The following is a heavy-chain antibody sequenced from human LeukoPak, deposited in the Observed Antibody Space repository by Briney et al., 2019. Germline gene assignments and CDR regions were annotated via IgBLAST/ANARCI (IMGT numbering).Heavy chain of an antibody. D-gene: IGHD4-23*01. V-gene: IGHV1-69*13. J-gene: IGHJ3*02. CDR1: GGTFSSYA. CDR3: ARVTGGGNSGYDAFDI. Sequence: SVKVSCKASGGTFSSYAISWVRQAPGQGLEWMGGIIPIFGTANYAQKFQGRVTITADESTSTAYMELSSLRSEDTAVYYCARVTGGGNSGYDAFDIWGQGTMVTVSS. CDR2: IIPIFGTA.